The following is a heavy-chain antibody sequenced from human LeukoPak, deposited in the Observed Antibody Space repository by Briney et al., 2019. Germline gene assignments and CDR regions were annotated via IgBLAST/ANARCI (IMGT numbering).Heavy chain of an antibody. CDR1: GFSFSSDSYC. Sequence: SQTLSLTCTVSGFSFSSDSYCWNWIRQPAGKGLEWVGRFYTTGKTYYNPSLKRRVTISKDTSKNQFYLRLTTVTAADTAVYYCARVGWNFKYYFDYWGQGTLVTVSS. CDR3: ARVGWNFKYYFDY. J-gene: IGHJ4*02. CDR2: FYTTGKT. V-gene: IGHV4-61*02. D-gene: IGHD1-7*01.